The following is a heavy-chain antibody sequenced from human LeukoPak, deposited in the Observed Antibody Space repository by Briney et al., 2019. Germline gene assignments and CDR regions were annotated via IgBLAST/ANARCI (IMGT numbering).Heavy chain of an antibody. CDR3: ARDLYYDFWSGYPRMGYYYYGMDV. CDR2: INPSGGST. V-gene: IGHV1-46*01. Sequence: ASVKVSCKASGYNFTNYYMHWVRQAPGQGLEWMGIINPSGGSTSYAQKFQGRVTMTRDTSTSTVYMELSSLRSEDTAVYYCARDLYYDFWSGYPRMGYYYYGMDVWGQGTTVTVSS. CDR1: GYNFTNYY. J-gene: IGHJ6*02. D-gene: IGHD3-3*01.